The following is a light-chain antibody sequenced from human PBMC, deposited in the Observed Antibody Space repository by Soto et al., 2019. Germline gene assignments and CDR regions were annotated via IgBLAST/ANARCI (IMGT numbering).Light chain of an antibody. Sequence: IQMTQSPSTLSASVVYIATITCRASQSISIWLAWYQQKPGKAPKILIYKASSLESGVPSRFSGSGSGTEFSLTISSLQPDDFSTYYCQQYSTYTPRTFGQGTTGDIK. CDR3: QQYSTYTPRT. V-gene: IGKV1-5*03. CDR1: QSISIW. CDR2: KAS. J-gene: IGKJ1*01.